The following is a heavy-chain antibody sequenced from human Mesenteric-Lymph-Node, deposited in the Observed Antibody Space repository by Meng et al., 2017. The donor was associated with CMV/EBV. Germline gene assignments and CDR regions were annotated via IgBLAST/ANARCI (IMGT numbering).Heavy chain of an antibody. V-gene: IGHV4-34*01. CDR2: INRSGST. CDR1: SFNDYY. J-gene: IGHJ4*02. D-gene: IGHD3-22*01. CDR3: ARLLKADDSDGTGYYFAY. Sequence: SFNDYYWSWIRQPPGKGLEWIGEINRSGSTNYNPSLKSRVTISGDTSKNQFSLKVNSVTAADTTVYYCARLLKADDSDGTGYYFAYWGQGILVTVSS.